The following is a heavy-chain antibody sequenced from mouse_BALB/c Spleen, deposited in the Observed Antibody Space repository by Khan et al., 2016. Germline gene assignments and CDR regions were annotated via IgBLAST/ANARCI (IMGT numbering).Heavy chain of an antibody. CDR2: ISTYYGDA. CDR1: GYTFTDYT. V-gene: IGHV1S137*01. J-gene: IGHJ4*01. D-gene: IGHD2-4*01. Sequence: QVQLQQSGAELVRPGVSVKISCKGSGYTFTDYTLHWVKQSHAKSLEWIGVISTYYGDATYNQKFKGKATMTVDKSSSTAYMELARLTSEDAASDNGATRSTRIPTTGDMDYWGQGTSVTVSS. CDR3: ATRSTRIPTTGDMDY.